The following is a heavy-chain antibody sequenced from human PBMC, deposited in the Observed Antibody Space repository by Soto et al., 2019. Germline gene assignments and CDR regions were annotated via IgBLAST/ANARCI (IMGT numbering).Heavy chain of an antibody. CDR3: ARANYYGSPGDFDY. V-gene: IGHV3-48*01. D-gene: IGHD3-10*01. CDR2: ISSSSSTI. Sequence: PGKGLEWVSYISSSSSTIYYADSVKGRFTISRDNAKNSLYLQMNSLRAEDTAVYYCARANYYGSPGDFDYWGQGTLVTVSS. J-gene: IGHJ4*02.